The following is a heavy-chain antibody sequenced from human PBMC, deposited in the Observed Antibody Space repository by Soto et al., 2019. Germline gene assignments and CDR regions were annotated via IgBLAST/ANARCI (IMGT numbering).Heavy chain of an antibody. D-gene: IGHD6-19*01. J-gene: IGHJ6*03. CDR1: GYSFTNYG. CDR3: ARDRGVAPPVAGNTHYYYYMDV. CDR2: ISAFNGNT. Sequence: QDQLVQSGAEVKKPGASVTVSCKASGYSFTNYGITWVRQAPGQGLEWLGWISAFNGNTHYAQKVQGRVTMTTDASTSTAYMELSSLRSDVTAVYYCARDRGVAPPVAGNTHYYYYMDVWGKGTTVTVSS. V-gene: IGHV1-18*01.